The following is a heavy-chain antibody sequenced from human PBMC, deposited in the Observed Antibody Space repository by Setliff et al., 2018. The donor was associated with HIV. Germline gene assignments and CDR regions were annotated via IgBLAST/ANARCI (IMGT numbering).Heavy chain of an antibody. V-gene: IGHV5-51*01. CDR1: GYRFSNYW. Sequence: GESLKISCKGSGYRFSNYWIGWVRQEPGKGLEWMGVIYPGDSDTRYSPSFRGQVTMSADKSISTAYLHWSSPKASDTAMYYCATSDYGGNSGHFQHWGQGTLVTVSS. D-gene: IGHD4-17*01. J-gene: IGHJ1*01. CDR2: IYPGDSDT. CDR3: ATSDYGGNSGHFQH.